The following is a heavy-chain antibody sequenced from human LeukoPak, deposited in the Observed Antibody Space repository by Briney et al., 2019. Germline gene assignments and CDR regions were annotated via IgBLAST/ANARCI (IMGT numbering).Heavy chain of an antibody. CDR3: ARGPKSPGPHDRAFDI. V-gene: IGHV3-48*03. CDR2: ISSSGSTI. CDR1: GFTFSSYE. D-gene: IGHD3-16*01. Sequence: GGSLRLSCAASGFTFSSYEMNWVRQAPGKGLEWVSYISSSGSTIYYADSVKGRFTISRDNAKNSLYLQMNSLRAEDTAVYYCARGPKSPGPHDRAFDIWGHGTMVTVSS. J-gene: IGHJ3*02.